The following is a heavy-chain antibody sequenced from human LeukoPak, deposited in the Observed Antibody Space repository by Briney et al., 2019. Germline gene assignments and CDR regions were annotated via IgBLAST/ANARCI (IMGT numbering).Heavy chain of an antibody. CDR1: GGSISDYY. CDR3: AREFKEYCSSTSCYHRYFDY. CDR2: IYYSGST. D-gene: IGHD2-2*01. Sequence: SETLSLTCTVSGGSISDYYWTWIRQPPGKGLEWIGYIYYSGSTYYNPSLKSRVTISVDTSKNQFSLKLSSVTAADTAVYYCAREFKEYCSSTSCYHRYFDYWGQGTLVTVSS. V-gene: IGHV4-59*12. J-gene: IGHJ4*02.